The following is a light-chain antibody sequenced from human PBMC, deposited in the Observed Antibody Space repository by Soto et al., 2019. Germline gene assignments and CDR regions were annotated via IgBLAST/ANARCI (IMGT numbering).Light chain of an antibody. Sequence: QSALTQPPSASGSTGQSVTISCTGTTSDIGAYNYVSWYQQRPGKAPKLIIYEVTRRPSGVPDRIFGSKSYTTASLTVSGLQAEDEADYYCSSFAGTNSFVFGTGTKLTVL. CDR3: SSFAGTNSFV. CDR1: TSDIGAYNY. V-gene: IGLV2-8*01. CDR2: EVT. J-gene: IGLJ1*01.